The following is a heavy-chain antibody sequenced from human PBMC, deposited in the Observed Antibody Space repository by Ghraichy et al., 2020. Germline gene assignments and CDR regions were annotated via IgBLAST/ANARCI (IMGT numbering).Heavy chain of an antibody. CDR2: IYYSGST. V-gene: IGHV4-59*01. CDR3: ARDVVPSATKYGLDV. D-gene: IGHD2-2*01. J-gene: IGHJ6*02. Sequence: SETLSLTCTVSGGSISSYYWNWIRQPPGKGLEWIGYIYYSGSTNSNSSLKSRVTISVDPSKNQFSLKLSSVTAADTAVYYCARDVVPSATKYGLDVWGQGTTVTVSS. CDR1: GGSISSYY.